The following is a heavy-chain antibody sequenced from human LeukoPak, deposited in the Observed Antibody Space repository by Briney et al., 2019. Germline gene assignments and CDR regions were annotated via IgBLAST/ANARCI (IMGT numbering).Heavy chain of an antibody. Sequence: GRSLRLSCAASGFTFGSYGMHWVRQAPGKGLEWVAVISYDGSNKYYADSVKGRFTISRDNSKNTLYLQMNSLRAEDTAVYYCAKDRGAMIDPWGQGTLVTVSS. CDR1: GFTFGSYG. D-gene: IGHD3-10*01. V-gene: IGHV3-30*18. J-gene: IGHJ5*02. CDR3: AKDRGAMIDP. CDR2: ISYDGSNK.